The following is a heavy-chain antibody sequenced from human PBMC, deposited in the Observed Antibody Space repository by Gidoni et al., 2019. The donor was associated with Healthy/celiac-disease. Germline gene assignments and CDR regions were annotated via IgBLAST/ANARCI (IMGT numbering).Heavy chain of an antibody. CDR2: ISWNSGSI. D-gene: IGHD3-16*01. J-gene: IGHJ4*02. V-gene: IGHV3-9*01. Sequence: EVQLVESGGGLVQPGRSLRLSCAASGFTFDDYAMHWVRQAPGKGLEWVSGISWNSGSIGYADSVKGRFTISRDNAKNSLYLQMNSLRAEDTALYYCAKDVVLGGFDYWGQGTLVTVSS. CDR3: AKDVVLGGFDY. CDR1: GFTFDDYA.